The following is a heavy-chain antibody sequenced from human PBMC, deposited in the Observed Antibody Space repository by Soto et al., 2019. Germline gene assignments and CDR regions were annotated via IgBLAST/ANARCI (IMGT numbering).Heavy chain of an antibody. CDR1: GYTFSTSG. J-gene: IGHJ4*02. CDR3: AGIGSSGHFDY. D-gene: IGHD6-13*01. Sequence: ASAKVSCKASGYTFSTSGMCWLRQAPGQGLEWMGWISTYNGDTNDAPKFQDRVTMTSDTSTSTVYMELSSLISEDMALYYCAGIGSSGHFDYWGQGSLVTLL. CDR2: ISTYNGDT. V-gene: IGHV1-18*03.